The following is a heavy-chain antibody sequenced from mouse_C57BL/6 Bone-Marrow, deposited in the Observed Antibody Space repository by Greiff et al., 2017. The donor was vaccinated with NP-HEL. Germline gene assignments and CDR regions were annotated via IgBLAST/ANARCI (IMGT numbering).Heavy chain of an antibody. J-gene: IGHJ4*01. CDR2: IDPEDGET. D-gene: IGHD1-1*01. CDR1: GFNIKDYY. CDR3: ARRVVVADYAMDY. Sequence: VQLKESGAELVKPGASVKLSCTASGFNIKDYYMHWVKQRTEQGLEWIGRIDPEDGETKYAPKFQGKATITADTSSNTASLQLSSLTSEDTAVYYCARRVVVADYAMDYWGQGTSVTVSS. V-gene: IGHV14-2*01.